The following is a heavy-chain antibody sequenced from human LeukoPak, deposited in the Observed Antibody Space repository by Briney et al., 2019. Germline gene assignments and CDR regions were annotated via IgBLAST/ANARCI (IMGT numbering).Heavy chain of an antibody. D-gene: IGHD6-19*01. CDR1: GYTFTNYG. CDR3: ARTVAGGRYWYFDL. J-gene: IGHJ2*01. CDR2: ISVYNDKA. V-gene: IGHV1-18*01. Sequence: GASVNVSFKSSGYTFTNYGLTWGRQAPGQGLEWVGWISVYNDKANYAQKFQGRVTMTADPSTRTAYLELRSLRSDDTAVHYCARTVAGGRYWYFDLWGGGTLVTVSS.